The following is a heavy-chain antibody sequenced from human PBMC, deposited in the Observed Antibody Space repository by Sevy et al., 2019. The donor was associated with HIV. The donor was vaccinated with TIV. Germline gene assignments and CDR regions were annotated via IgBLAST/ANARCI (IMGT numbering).Heavy chain of an antibody. D-gene: IGHD1-1*01. CDR2: IYHSGST. CDR3: ARGLQFWSRFDF. CDR1: GGSISSTTW. J-gene: IGHJ4*02. V-gene: IGHV4-4*02. Sequence: SETLSLTCAVSGGSISSTTWWSWVRQPPGKGLEWIGDIYHSGSTNYNPSLKSRVTISVDKSKNQFSLDLTSVTAADTAMYYCARGLQFWSRFDFWGQGTLVTVSS.